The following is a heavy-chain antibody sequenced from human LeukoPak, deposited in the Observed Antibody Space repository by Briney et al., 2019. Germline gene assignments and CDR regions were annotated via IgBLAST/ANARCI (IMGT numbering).Heavy chain of an antibody. CDR1: GGSISGYY. V-gene: IGHV4-4*07. CDR3: ARDRYYYDSSGYPFDY. D-gene: IGHD3-22*01. CDR2: IHTSVST. Sequence: SETLSLTCTVSGGSISGYYWSWIRQPAGKGLEWIGRIHTSVSTNYNPSLKSRVTMSVDTSKNQFSLKLSSVTAADTAVYYCARDRYYYDSSGYPFDYWGQGTLVTVSS. J-gene: IGHJ4*02.